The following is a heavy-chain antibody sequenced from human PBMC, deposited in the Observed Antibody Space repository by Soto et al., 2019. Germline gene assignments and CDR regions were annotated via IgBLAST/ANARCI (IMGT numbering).Heavy chain of an antibody. J-gene: IGHJ6*02. D-gene: IGHD2-15*01. CDR1: GFTFSSYG. CDR2: IWYDGSNK. CDR3: ARDLHPLGYCSGGSCYGDYYYYGMDV. Sequence: QVQLVESGGGVVQPGRSLRLSCAASGFTFSSYGMHWVRQAPGKGLEWVAVIWYDGSNKYYADSVKGRFTISRDNSKNTLYLQMNSLRAEDTAVYYCARDLHPLGYCSGGSCYGDYYYYGMDVWGQGTTVTVSS. V-gene: IGHV3-33*01.